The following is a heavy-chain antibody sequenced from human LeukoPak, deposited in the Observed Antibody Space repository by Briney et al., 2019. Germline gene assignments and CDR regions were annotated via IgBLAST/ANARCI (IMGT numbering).Heavy chain of an antibody. CDR2: ISGSGGST. J-gene: IGHJ4*02. CDR3: ARDPYGDYAGFDY. CDR1: GFTFSSYA. Sequence: GGSLRLSCAASGFTFSSYAMSWVRQAPGKGLEWVAAISGSGGSTYYVDSVKGRFTISRDNAKNSLYLQMNSLRAEDTAVYYCARDPYGDYAGFDYWGQGTLVTVSS. V-gene: IGHV3-23*01. D-gene: IGHD4-17*01.